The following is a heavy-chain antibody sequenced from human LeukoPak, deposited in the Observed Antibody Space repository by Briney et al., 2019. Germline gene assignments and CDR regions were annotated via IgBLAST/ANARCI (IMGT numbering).Heavy chain of an antibody. CDR1: GGTFSSYA. CDR3: ARDDSSGYSFLGY. D-gene: IGHD3-22*01. J-gene: IGHJ4*02. CDR2: IIPIFGTA. V-gene: IGHV1-69*13. Sequence: GASVKVSCKASGGTFSSYAISWVRLAPGQGREWMGGIIPIFGTANYAQKFQGRVTITADESTSRAYMELSSLRSEDTAVYYCARDDSSGYSFLGYWGQGTLLTVSS.